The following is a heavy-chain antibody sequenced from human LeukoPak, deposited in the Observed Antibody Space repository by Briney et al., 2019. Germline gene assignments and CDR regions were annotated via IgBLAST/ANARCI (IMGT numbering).Heavy chain of an antibody. D-gene: IGHD3-10*01. V-gene: IGHV1-18*01. CDR3: ATPVFHGSDPSLYYYYMAV. J-gene: IGHJ6*03. Sequence: ASVKVSCKASGYTFTSYGISWVRQAPGQGLEWMGWISAYNGNTNYAQKLQGRVTMTTDTSTSAAYMELRSLRSDDTAVYYCATPVFHGSDPSLYYYYMAVWGKGTTVTISS. CDR1: GYTFTSYG. CDR2: ISAYNGNT.